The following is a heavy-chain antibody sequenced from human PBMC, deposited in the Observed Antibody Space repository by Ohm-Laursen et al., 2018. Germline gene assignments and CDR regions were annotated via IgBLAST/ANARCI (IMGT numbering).Heavy chain of an antibody. D-gene: IGHD3-22*01. J-gene: IGHJ4*02. Sequence: SLRLSCSASGFTFSDYYMSWIRQAPGKGLEWVSYISSSSSYIYYADSVKGRFTISRDNAKNSLYLQMNSLRAEDTAVYYCARDRYYDSSGYDYWGQGTLVTVSS. CDR3: ARDRYYDSSGYDY. CDR2: ISSSSSYI. V-gene: IGHV3-11*06. CDR1: GFTFSDYY.